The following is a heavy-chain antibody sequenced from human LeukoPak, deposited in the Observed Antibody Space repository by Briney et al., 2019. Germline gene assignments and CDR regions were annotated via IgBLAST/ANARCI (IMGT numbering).Heavy chain of an antibody. CDR3: ARHGYSGYDYAVY. V-gene: IGHV4-59*08. D-gene: IGHD5-12*01. J-gene: IGHJ4*02. CDR1: GGSVSSYY. Sequence: SETLSLTCTVSGGSVSSYYWSWIRQPPGKGLEWIGYIYYSGSTNYNPSLKSRVTISVDTSKNQFSLKLSSVTAADTAVYYCARHGYSGYDYAVYWGQGTLVTVSS. CDR2: IYYSGST.